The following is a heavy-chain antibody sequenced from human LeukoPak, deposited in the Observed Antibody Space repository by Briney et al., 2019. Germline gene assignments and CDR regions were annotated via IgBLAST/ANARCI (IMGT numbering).Heavy chain of an antibody. Sequence: SGGSLRLSCAASGFTFSSYWMHWVRQAPGKGLVWVPRINSDGSSTSYADSVKGRFTISRDNAKNTLYLQMNSLRAEDTAVYYCAKDSSSWEGYFDYWGQGTLVTVSS. D-gene: IGHD6-13*01. J-gene: IGHJ4*02. CDR2: INSDGSST. CDR1: GFTFSSYW. CDR3: AKDSSSWEGYFDY. V-gene: IGHV3-74*01.